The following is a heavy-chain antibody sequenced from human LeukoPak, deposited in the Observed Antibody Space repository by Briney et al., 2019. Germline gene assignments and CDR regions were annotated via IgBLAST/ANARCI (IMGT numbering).Heavy chain of an antibody. D-gene: IGHD1-26*01. J-gene: IGHJ4*02. CDR2: INPNSGGT. V-gene: IGHV1-2*02. CDR3: ASARDSGSYPSPFDY. CDR1: GYTFTGYY. Sequence: ASVKVSCKASGYTFTGYYMHWVRQAPGQGLEWMGWINPNSGGTNYAQKFQGRVTMTRDTSISTAYMVLSRLRSDDTAVYYCASARDSGSYPSPFDYWGQGTLVTVSS.